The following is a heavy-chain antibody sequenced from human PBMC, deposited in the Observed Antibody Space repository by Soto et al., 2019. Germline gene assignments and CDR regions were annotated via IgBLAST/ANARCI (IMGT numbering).Heavy chain of an antibody. D-gene: IGHD3-16*02. V-gene: IGHV3-23*01. J-gene: IGHJ2*01. CDR1: GFTFSSYA. CDR3: AKLGGLHLGELSPWYFDL. CDR2: ISGSGGST. Sequence: GGSLRLSCAASGFTFSSYAMSWVRQAPGKGLEWVSAISGSGGSTYYADSVKGRFTISRDNSKNTLYLQMNSLRAEDTAVYYCAKLGGLHLGELSPWYFDLWGRGTLVTISS.